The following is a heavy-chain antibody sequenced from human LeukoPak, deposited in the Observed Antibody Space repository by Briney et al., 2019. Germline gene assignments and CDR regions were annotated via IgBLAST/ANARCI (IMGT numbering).Heavy chain of an antibody. CDR3: AHTPTYYDSPAYHFDY. J-gene: IGHJ4*02. CDR1: GFSLSTTGVG. D-gene: IGHD3-22*01. CDR2: IYWNGDK. V-gene: IGHV2-5*01. Sequence: SGPTLVKPTQTLTLTCAFSGFSLSTTGVGVGWIRQPPGKALEWLALIYWNGDKHYRPSLTTRLTITKDTSKNQVVLTMTNVDPVDTATYYCAHTPTYYDSPAYHFDYWGQGALVTVSS.